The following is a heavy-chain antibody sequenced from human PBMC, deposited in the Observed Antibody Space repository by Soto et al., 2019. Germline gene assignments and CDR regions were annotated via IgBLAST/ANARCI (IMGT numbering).Heavy chain of an antibody. CDR2: INRQTDGGTT. CDR1: GFLFSNAW. Sequence: GGSLRLSCAASGFLFSNAWMSWVRQAPGKALEWVGRINRQTDGGTTDYAAPVKGRFTISRDDSKNTLYLQMNSLKTEDTAVYDCTTDLPRFLESFIPNWFDTWGQGT. J-gene: IGHJ5*02. D-gene: IGHD3-3*01. V-gene: IGHV3-15*01. CDR3: TTDLPRFLESFIPNWFDT.